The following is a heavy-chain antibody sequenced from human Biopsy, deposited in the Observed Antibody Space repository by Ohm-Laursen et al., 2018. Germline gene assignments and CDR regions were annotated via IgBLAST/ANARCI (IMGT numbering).Heavy chain of an antibody. J-gene: IGHJ3*02. D-gene: IGHD3-22*01. CDR3: ARDLPYYENSGYGAFDM. V-gene: IGHV4-4*07. Sequence: SETLSLTCTVSGGFISTYYWNWIRQLAGKALEWIGRIYNTGSTNYNPSLQSRVTMSVDTSKNQFSLKMSSVTAADTAVYYCARDLPYYENSGYGAFDMWGQGTMVTVSS. CDR2: IYNTGST. CDR1: GGFISTYY.